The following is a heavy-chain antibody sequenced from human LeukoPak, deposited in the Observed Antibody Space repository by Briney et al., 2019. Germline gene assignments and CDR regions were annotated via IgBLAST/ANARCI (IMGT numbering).Heavy chain of an antibody. J-gene: IGHJ4*02. CDR3: ARHNHWQGTDNSSGYFDY. CDR1: GGSISSYY. Sequence: SETLCLTCTVSGGSISSYYWSWIRQPPGKGLEWIGYIYYSGSTNYNPSLKSRVTISVDTSKNQFSLKLSSVTAADTAVYYCARHNHWQGTDNSSGYFDYWGQGTLVTVSS. V-gene: IGHV4-59*08. CDR2: IYYSGST. D-gene: IGHD3-22*01.